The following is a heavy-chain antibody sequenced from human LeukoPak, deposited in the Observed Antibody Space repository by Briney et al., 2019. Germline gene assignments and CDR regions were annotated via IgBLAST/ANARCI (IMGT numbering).Heavy chain of an antibody. J-gene: IGHJ4*02. Sequence: GSLRLSCAAPGFTFSSYGMSWVRQAPGKGLEWVANIKPDGSEKYYVDSVKGRFTISRDNAKNSLYLQMNSLRAEDTALYYFAGVYWGQGTLVTVSS. V-gene: IGHV3-7*01. CDR3: AGVY. CDR2: IKPDGSEK. CDR1: GFTFSSYG.